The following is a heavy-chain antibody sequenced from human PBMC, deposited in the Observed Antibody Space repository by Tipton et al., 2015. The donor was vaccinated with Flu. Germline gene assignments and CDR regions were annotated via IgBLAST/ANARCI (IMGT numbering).Heavy chain of an antibody. CDR1: GFTFSSYG. CDR3: ARGGWRCSSTSCYGDY. D-gene: IGHD2-2*01. Sequence: RSLRLSCAASGFTFSSYGMHWVRQAPGKGLEWVAVISYDGSNKYYADSVKGRFTISRDNSKNTLYLQMNSLRAEDTAVYYCARGGWRCSSTSCYGDYWGQGTLVTVSS. J-gene: IGHJ4*02. CDR2: ISYDGSNK. V-gene: IGHV3-30*03.